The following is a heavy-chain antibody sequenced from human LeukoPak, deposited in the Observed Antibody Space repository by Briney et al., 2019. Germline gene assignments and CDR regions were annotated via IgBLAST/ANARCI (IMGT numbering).Heavy chain of an antibody. J-gene: IGHJ3*02. Sequence: GASVKVSCKASGGTFSSYAISWVRQAPGQGLEWMGGIIPIFGTANYAQKFQGRVTITADKSTSTAYMELRSLISDDTAVYYCARETRSAYCGGDCSNFAFDIWGQGTMVTVSS. CDR2: IIPIFGTA. D-gene: IGHD2-21*02. V-gene: IGHV1-69*06. CDR3: ARETRSAYCGGDCSNFAFDI. CDR1: GGTFSSYA.